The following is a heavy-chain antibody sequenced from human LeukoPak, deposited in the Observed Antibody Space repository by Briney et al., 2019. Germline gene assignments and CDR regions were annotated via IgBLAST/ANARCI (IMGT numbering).Heavy chain of an antibody. D-gene: IGHD3-22*01. V-gene: IGHV4-30-4*08. J-gene: IGHJ6*03. Sequence: PSETLSLTCTVSGGSISSGDYYWSWIRQPPGKGLEWIGYIYYSGSTYYNPSLKSRVTISVDTSKNQFSLKLSSVTAADTAVYYCARDRVGYDSSGYDYYYYYMDVWGKGTTVTVSS. CDR2: IYYSGST. CDR1: GGSISSGDYY. CDR3: ARDRVGYDSSGYDYYYYYMDV.